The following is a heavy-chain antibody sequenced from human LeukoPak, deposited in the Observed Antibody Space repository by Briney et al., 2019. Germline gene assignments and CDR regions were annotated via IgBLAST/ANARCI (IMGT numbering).Heavy chain of an antibody. CDR1: GGSFSGYY. CDR2: INHSGST. D-gene: IGHD2-2*01. V-gene: IGHV4-34*01. J-gene: IGHJ5*02. CDR3: ARSRLGYCSSTSCYVGGWFDP. Sequence: PETLSLTCAVYGGSFSGYYWSWIRQPPGKGLEWIGEINHSGSTNYNPSLKSRVTISVDTSKNQFSLKLSSVTAADTAVYYCARSRLGYCSSTSCYVGGWFDPWGQGTLVTVSS.